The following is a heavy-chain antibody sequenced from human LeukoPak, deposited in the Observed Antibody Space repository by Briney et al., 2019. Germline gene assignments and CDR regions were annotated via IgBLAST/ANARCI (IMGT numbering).Heavy chain of an antibody. D-gene: IGHD2-2*01. CDR2: FSGSGGST. J-gene: IGHJ4*02. CDR3: AKGRCSSTSCHFDY. Sequence: QPGGSLRLSCAASGFTFSSYAMSWVRQAPGKGLEWVSAFSGSGGSTYYADSVKGRFTISRDNSKNTLYLQMNSLRAEDTAVYYCAKGRCSSTSCHFDYWGQGSLVTVSS. V-gene: IGHV3-23*01. CDR1: GFTFSSYA.